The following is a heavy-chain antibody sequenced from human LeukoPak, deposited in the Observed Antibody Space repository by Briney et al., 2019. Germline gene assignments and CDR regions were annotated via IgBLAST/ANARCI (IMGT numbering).Heavy chain of an antibody. Sequence: ASVKVSCKASGYTFTGYYMHWVRQAPGQGLEWMGWINPNSGGTNYAQKFQGRVTMTRDTSISTAYMELSRLRSDDTAVYYCARDPIAARHYCYYMDVWGKGTTVTVSS. CDR2: INPNSGGT. CDR3: ARDPIAARHYCYYMDV. CDR1: GYTFTGYY. J-gene: IGHJ6*03. V-gene: IGHV1-2*02. D-gene: IGHD6-6*01.